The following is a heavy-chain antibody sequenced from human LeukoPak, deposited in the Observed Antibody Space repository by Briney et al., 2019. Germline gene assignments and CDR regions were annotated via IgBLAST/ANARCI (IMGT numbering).Heavy chain of an antibody. V-gene: IGHV1-2*02. D-gene: IGHD1-7*01. CDR2: INPNSGGT. CDR1: GYTFTGYY. Sequence: ASVKVSCKASGYTFTGYYMHWVRQAPGQGLAWMGWINPNSGGTNYAQKFQGRVTMTRDTSISTAYMELSRLRSDDTAVYYCARGWVSITGTTYDYWGQGTLVTVSS. CDR3: ARGWVSITGTTYDY. J-gene: IGHJ4*02.